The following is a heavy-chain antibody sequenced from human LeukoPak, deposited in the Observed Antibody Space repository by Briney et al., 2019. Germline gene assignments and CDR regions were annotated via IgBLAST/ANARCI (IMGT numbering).Heavy chain of an antibody. D-gene: IGHD1-26*01. CDR1: VGSTNSSYYY. CDR3: ARASIVGARRAFDI. V-gene: IGHV4-39*01. Sequence: SETLSLTCTLSVGSTNSSYYYWGWIRQPPGKGREWIGYIFYSGTTFYNPSLKSGVALFIDTSKNQFSLQLSSVTAADTSIFYCARASIVGARRAFDIWGQGTLLTVSS. J-gene: IGHJ3*02. CDR2: IFYSGTT.